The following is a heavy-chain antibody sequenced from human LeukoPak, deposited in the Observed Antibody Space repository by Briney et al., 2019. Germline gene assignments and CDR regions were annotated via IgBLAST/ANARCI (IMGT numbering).Heavy chain of an antibody. Sequence: SETLSLTCTVSGGSINSYYWSWIRQSPGKGLEWIGYIYYSGSTNYNPSLKSRVTTSVDTSKNQFSLKLTSVTAADTAVYYCARDGSGWSGWFDPWGQGTLVTVSS. D-gene: IGHD6-19*01. V-gene: IGHV4-59*01. J-gene: IGHJ5*02. CDR2: IYYSGST. CDR3: ARDGSGWSGWFDP. CDR1: GGSINSYY.